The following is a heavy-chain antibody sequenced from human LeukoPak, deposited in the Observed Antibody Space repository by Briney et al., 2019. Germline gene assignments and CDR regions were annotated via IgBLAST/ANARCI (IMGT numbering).Heavy chain of an antibody. V-gene: IGHV3-21*01. CDR3: ARDSVNYDTSGYYFTPPYFDY. Sequence: PGGSLRLSCAASVFSFNSYSMNCVRHARGKGLECGSSISTCSSYTYYADSLKRRFTISRDNAKNSVYLQMNSLRAEDTAVYYCARDSVNYDTSGYYFTPPYFDYWGQGALVTVSS. J-gene: IGHJ4*02. CDR2: ISTCSSYT. CDR1: VFSFNSYS. D-gene: IGHD3-22*01.